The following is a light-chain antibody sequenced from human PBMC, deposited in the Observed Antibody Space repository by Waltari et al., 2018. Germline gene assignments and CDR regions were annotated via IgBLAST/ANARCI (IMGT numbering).Light chain of an antibody. J-gene: IGLJ2*01. Sequence: QSALTQPASVSGSPGQSITISCTGSSSNLGTYDYVSWYQHHPGKAPKLIIFDGTNRPSGVSGRFSGSKSGNTASLTISGLQAEDEADYHCSSYTSASALMLFGGGTKLTVL. V-gene: IGLV2-14*03. CDR3: SSYTSASALML. CDR1: SSNLGTYDY. CDR2: DGT.